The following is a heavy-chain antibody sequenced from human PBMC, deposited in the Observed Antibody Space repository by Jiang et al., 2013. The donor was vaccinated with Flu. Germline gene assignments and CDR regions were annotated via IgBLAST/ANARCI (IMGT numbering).Heavy chain of an antibody. CDR3: AESDRYYYDSSGYYSN. Sequence: GAEVKKPGASVKVSCKASGYTFTGYYMHWVRQAPGQGLEWMGWINPNSGGTNYAQKFQGRVTMTRDTSISTAYMELSRLRSDDTAVYYCAESDRYYYDSSGYYSNWGQGTLVTVSS. CDR1: GYTFTGYY. V-gene: IGHV1-2*02. J-gene: IGHJ4*02. CDR2: INPNSGGT. D-gene: IGHD3-22*01.